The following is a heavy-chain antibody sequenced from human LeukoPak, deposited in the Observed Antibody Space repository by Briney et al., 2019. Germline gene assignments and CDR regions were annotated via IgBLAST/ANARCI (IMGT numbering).Heavy chain of an antibody. CDR2: INHSGST. D-gene: IGHD6-6*01. Sequence: PGGSLRLSCAASGFTFSSYEMNWVRQPPGKGLEWIGEINHSGSTNYNPSLKSRVTISVDTSKNQFSLKLSSVTAADTVVYYCASGQQLGFVDYWGQGTLVTVSS. V-gene: IGHV4-34*01. J-gene: IGHJ4*02. CDR3: ASGQQLGFVDY. CDR1: GFTFSSYE.